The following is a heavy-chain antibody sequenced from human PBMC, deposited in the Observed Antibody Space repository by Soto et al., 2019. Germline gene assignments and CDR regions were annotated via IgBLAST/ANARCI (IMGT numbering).Heavy chain of an antibody. CDR1: GYTFTSYG. J-gene: IGHJ6*02. CDR2: ISAYNGNT. Sequence: QVQLVQSGAEVKKPGASVKVSCKASGYTFTSYGISWVRQAPGQGLEWMGWISAYNGNTNYAQKLQGRVTMTTDTPXXTAYMELRSMRSDDTAVYYCARDLTSDYYYYGMDVWGQGTTVTVSS. V-gene: IGHV1-18*01. CDR3: ARDLTSDYYYYGMDV.